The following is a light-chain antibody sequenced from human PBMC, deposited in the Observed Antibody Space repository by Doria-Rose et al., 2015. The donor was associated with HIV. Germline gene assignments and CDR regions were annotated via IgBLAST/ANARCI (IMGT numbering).Light chain of an antibody. CDR1: QSLLHTNGYNY. CDR2: LGS. J-gene: IGKJ1*01. CDR3: MQALQTPRT. Sequence: DIVMTQSPLSLAVTAGEPASISCRSTQSLLHTNGYNYLDWYLQKPGQSPHLLIYLGSNRASGVPDRFSGSGSGSGSGTNFTPKISRVEAEDAGIYYCMQALQTPRTFGQGTKVEIK. V-gene: IGKV2-28*01.